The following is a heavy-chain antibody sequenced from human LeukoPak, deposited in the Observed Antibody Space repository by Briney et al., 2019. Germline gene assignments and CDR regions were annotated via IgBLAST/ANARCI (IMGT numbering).Heavy chain of an antibody. CDR3: ARDISLEASWYYYYGMDV. V-gene: IGHV4-39*07. CDR2: IYYIGNT. CDR1: GGSISNSDYY. Sequence: PSETLSLTCTVSGGSISNSDYYWAWIRQPPGKGLEWIGNIYYIGNTNYNPSLKSRVTISVDTSKNQFSLKLSSVTAADTAVYYYARDISLEASWYYYYGMDVWGQGTTVTVSS. D-gene: IGHD3-3*01. J-gene: IGHJ6*02.